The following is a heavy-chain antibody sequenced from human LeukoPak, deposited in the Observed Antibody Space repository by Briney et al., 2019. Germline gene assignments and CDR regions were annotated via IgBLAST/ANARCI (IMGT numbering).Heavy chain of an antibody. D-gene: IGHD5-18*01. Sequence: ASVKVSCKASGYTFTGYYMHWVRQAPGQGLEWMGWINPNSGGTNYAQKFQGRVTMTRDTSISTAYMELSRPRSDDTAVYYCARDLTAMVSLFGFWGQGTLVTVSS. CDR1: GYTFTGYY. J-gene: IGHJ4*02. CDR2: INPNSGGT. CDR3: ARDLTAMVSLFGF. V-gene: IGHV1-2*02.